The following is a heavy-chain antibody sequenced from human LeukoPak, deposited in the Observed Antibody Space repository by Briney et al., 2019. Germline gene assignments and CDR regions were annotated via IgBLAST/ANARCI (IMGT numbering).Heavy chain of an antibody. D-gene: IGHD4-17*01. J-gene: IGHJ4*02. Sequence: SETLSLTCTVSSGSISTSNYYWGWVRQPPGKGLEWIGEINHSGSTNYNPSLKSRVTISVDTSKNQFSLKLSSVTAADTAVYYCARHGVDGDYVNYWGQGTLVTVSS. CDR3: ARHGVDGDYVNY. V-gene: IGHV4-39*01. CDR2: INHSGST. CDR1: SGSISTSNYY.